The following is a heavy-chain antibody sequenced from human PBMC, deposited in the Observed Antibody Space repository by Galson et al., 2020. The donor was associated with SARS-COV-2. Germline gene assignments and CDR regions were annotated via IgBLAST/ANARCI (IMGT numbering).Heavy chain of an antibody. Sequence: GESLKISCAASGFTFSSYAMHWVRQAPGKGLERVAVISYDGSNTYYADSVKGQFTISRDNSKNTLYLQMNSLRAEDTAVYYCARDTWYYDILTGYYEAPNYYYYYYMDVWGKGTTVTVSS. CDR2: ISYDGSNT. CDR1: GFTFSSYA. J-gene: IGHJ6*03. V-gene: IGHV3-30*01. D-gene: IGHD3-9*01. CDR3: ARDTWYYDILTGYYEAPNYYYYYYMDV.